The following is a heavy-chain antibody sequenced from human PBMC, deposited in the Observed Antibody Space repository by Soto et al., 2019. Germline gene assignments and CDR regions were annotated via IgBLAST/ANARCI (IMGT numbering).Heavy chain of an antibody. CDR2: IYYSGST. V-gene: IGHV4-59*01. CDR1: GGSISSYY. Sequence: SETLSLTCTVSGGSISSYYWSWIRQPPGKGLEWIGYIYYSGSTNYNPSLKSRVTISVDTSKNQFSLKLSSVTAADTAVYYCATGGHYYDGSGSFDYWGQGTLVTVSS. J-gene: IGHJ4*02. CDR3: ATGGHYYDGSGSFDY. D-gene: IGHD3-22*01.